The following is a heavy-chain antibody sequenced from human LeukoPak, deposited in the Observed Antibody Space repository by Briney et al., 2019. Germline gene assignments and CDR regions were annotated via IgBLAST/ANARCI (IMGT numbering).Heavy chain of an antibody. V-gene: IGHV1-3*01. CDR3: ARDSARYSSGWYRSSQIQPPDY. D-gene: IGHD6-19*01. Sequence: ASVKVSCKASGYTFTSYAMHWVRQAPGQRLEWMGWINAGNGNTKYSQKFQGRVTITRDTSASTAYMELSSLRSEDTAVYYCARDSARYSSGWYRSSQIQPPDYWGQGTLVTVSS. J-gene: IGHJ4*02. CDR1: GYTFTSYA. CDR2: INAGNGNT.